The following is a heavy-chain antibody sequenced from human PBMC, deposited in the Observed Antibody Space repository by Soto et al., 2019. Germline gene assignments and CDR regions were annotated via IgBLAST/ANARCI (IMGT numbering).Heavy chain of an antibody. D-gene: IGHD3-3*01. V-gene: IGHV1-2*02. Sequence: QLHLVPSGAVVKQPGASVTVSCSASGYPVTAYYMHWVRQAPGRGLEWMGGINPATGAAKYTQTYQGRFTMTMDPSTKTVFMELRGLTCEDTAVLYWARGGGVGVAGSAAFDMCGQGTLVTVSS. J-gene: IGHJ3*02. CDR3: ARGGGVGVAGSAAFDM. CDR1: GYPVTAYY. CDR2: INPATGAA.